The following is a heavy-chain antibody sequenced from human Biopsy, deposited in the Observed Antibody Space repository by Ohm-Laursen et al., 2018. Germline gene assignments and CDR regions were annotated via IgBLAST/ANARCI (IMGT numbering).Heavy chain of an antibody. V-gene: IGHV4-4*07. CDR1: DGSINDYF. D-gene: IGHD3-10*01. CDR2: VFRNEAT. J-gene: IGHJ4*02. Sequence: SQTLSLTCNVPDGSINDYFWSWVRQPAGKGLEWIGRVFRNEATNYNPSLKGRVTMSIDRSKSQFSLTLRSVTAADAAVYYCTNSLGGAYWGPGILVTVSS. CDR3: TNSLGGAY.